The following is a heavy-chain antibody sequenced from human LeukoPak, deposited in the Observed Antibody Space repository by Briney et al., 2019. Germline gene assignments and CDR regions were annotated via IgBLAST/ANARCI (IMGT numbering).Heavy chain of an antibody. CDR1: GFTFSNYA. CDR3: AKHAGVSSAWLSHFDY. Sequence: GGSLRVSCAASGFTFSNYAMSWVRQAPGKGLEWVSGISATGGSTYYADSVKGQFAISRDNSKNKLSLQMNNLRADDTAVYYCAKHAGVSSAWLSHFDYWGQGTLVTVSS. J-gene: IGHJ4*02. D-gene: IGHD6-19*01. CDR2: ISATGGST. V-gene: IGHV3-23*01.